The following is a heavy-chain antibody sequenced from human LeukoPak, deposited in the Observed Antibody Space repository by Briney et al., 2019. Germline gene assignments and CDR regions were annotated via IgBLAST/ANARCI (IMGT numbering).Heavy chain of an antibody. CDR3: ARGRFLEWLPTYYFDY. J-gene: IGHJ4*02. CDR1: GGSISSGDYY. CDR2: IYYSGST. D-gene: IGHD3-3*01. V-gene: IGHV4-61*08. Sequence: SETLSLTCIVSGGSISSGDYYWNWIRQPPGKGLEWIGYIYYSGSTNYNPSLKSRVTISVDTSKNQFSLKLSSVTAADTAVYYCARGRFLEWLPTYYFDYWGQGTLVTVSS.